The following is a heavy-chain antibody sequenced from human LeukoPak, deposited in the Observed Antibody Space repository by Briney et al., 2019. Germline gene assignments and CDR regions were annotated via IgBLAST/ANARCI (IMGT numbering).Heavy chain of an antibody. J-gene: IGHJ4*02. Sequence: PGGSLRLSCAASGFTFSSYWMSWVRQAPGKGLEWVANIKQDGSEKYYVDSAKGRFTISRDNAKNSLYLQMNSLRAEDTAVYYCARVGPVTYYDFWSGPKGFDYWGQGTLVTVSS. CDR3: ARVGPVTYYDFWSGPKGFDY. D-gene: IGHD3-3*01. V-gene: IGHV3-7*01. CDR1: GFTFSSYW. CDR2: IKQDGSEK.